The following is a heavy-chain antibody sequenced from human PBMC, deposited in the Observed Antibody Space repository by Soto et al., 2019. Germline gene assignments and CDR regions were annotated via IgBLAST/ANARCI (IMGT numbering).Heavy chain of an antibody. D-gene: IGHD1-26*01. CDR1: GYTFASYA. CDR3: AREFSGSYSMAFDI. V-gene: IGHV1-18*01. Sequence: ASVKVSCKASGYTFASYAISWMRQAPGQGLEWMGWISAYNGNTNYAQKLQGRVTMTTDTSTSTAYMELRSLRSDDTAVYYCAREFSGSYSMAFDIWGQGTMVTVSS. J-gene: IGHJ3*02. CDR2: ISAYNGNT.